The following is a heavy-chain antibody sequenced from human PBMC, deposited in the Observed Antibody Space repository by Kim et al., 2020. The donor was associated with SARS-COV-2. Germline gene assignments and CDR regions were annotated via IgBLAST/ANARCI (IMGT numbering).Heavy chain of an antibody. D-gene: IGHD3-3*01. Sequence: GESLKISCKGSGYSFSTWWIGWVRQMPGKGLEWMGIIYPGDSDTRYSPSFEGQVTISADTSMKTAYLQWSSLKASDTAIYYCARHMGDFWTGYSAITFDYWGQGTRISVSS. V-gene: IGHV5-51*01. CDR2: IYPGDSDT. CDR1: GYSFSTWW. CDR3: ARHMGDFWTGYSAITFDY. J-gene: IGHJ4*02.